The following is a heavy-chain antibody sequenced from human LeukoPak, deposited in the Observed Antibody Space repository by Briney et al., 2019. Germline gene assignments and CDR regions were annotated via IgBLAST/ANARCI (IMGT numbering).Heavy chain of an antibody. CDR1: GFTFSSYA. Sequence: GGSLRLSCAASGFTFSSYAMSWVRQAPGKGLEWVSAISGSGGSTYYADSVKGRFTISRDNSKNTLYLQMNSLRAEDTAVYYRAKRKSIDDAFDIWGQGTMVTVSS. CDR3: AKRKSIDDAFDI. CDR2: ISGSGGST. J-gene: IGHJ3*02. D-gene: IGHD2/OR15-2a*01. V-gene: IGHV3-23*01.